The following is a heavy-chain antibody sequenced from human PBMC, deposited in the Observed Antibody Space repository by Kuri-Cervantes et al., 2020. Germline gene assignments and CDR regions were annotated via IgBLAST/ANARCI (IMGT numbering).Heavy chain of an antibody. J-gene: IGHJ4*02. D-gene: IGHD6-19*01. CDR1: GFTFSSKS. CDR2: IPYDGSNK. Sequence: GGSLRLSCAASGFTFSSKSMHWVRQAPGKGLEWVAVIPYDGSNKYYTDSVKGRFTISRDNSKNTLYLQMNSLRVEDTAVYYCARSGASSGWYGEEYYFDYWGQGTLVTVSS. V-gene: IGHV3-30-3*01. CDR3: ARSGASSGWYGEEYYFDY.